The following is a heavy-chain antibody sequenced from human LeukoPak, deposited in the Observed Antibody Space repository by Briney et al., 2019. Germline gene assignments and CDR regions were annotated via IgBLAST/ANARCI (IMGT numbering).Heavy chain of an antibody. D-gene: IGHD6-13*01. CDR1: GFTFSSYG. J-gene: IGHJ4*02. CDR3: ARGFRYSSSWPYYFDY. Sequence: PGGSLRLSCAASGFTFSSYGMSWVRQAPGKGLEWVSAISGSGGSTYYADSVKGRFTISRDNAKNSLYLQMNSLRAEDTAVYYCARGFRYSSSWPYYFDYWGQGTLVTVSS. V-gene: IGHV3-23*01. CDR2: ISGSGGST.